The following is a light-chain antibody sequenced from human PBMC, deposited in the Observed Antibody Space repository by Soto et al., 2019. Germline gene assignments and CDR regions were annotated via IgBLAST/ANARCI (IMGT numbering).Light chain of an antibody. V-gene: IGKV3-20*01. CDR2: GAS. CDR3: QQYGKTPWT. Sequence: EIVLTQSPGTLSSSPGERATLSCMARQSVTSNYLAWYQQQPGQAPRLLIYGASSRATGIPDTFSGSGSGTDFTLTISRLEAEDFAVYYCQQYGKTPWTVGQGTKVEI. J-gene: IGKJ1*01. CDR1: QSVTSNY.